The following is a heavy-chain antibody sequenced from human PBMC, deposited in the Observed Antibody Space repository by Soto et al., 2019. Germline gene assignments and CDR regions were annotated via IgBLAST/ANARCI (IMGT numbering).Heavy chain of an antibody. Sequence: SVKVSCKTSGGTFSRHAINWVRQAPGQGLEWMGGIIPMFGTTNYAQKFKGRVTISADESTSTAYMELSSLRSEDAAVYYRARAASHGSSWYFWCGPSGKVTLGTVAS. CDR1: GGTFSRHA. J-gene: IGHJ5*02. V-gene: IGHV1-69*13. CDR2: IIPMFGTT. CDR3: ARAASHGSSWYFWCGP. D-gene: IGHD6-13*01.